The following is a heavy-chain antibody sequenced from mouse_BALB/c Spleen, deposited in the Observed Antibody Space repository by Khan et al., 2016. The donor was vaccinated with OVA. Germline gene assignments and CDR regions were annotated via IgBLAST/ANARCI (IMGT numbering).Heavy chain of an antibody. CDR1: GFSFSDYY. D-gene: IGHD1-1*02. Sequence: EVELVESGGGLVKSGGSLKLSCAASGFSFSDYYMYWIRQTPEKRLEWVATISDGGGSTYYPDSVKGRFTISRDNAKNNLYLQMSSLKSEDTAIYYCARAGYGGFAYWGQGTLVTVSA. J-gene: IGHJ3*01. V-gene: IGHV5-4*02. CDR2: ISDGGGST. CDR3: ARAGYGGFAY.